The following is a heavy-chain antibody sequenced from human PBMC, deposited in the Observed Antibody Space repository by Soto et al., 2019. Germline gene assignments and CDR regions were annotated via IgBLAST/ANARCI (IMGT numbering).Heavy chain of an antibody. J-gene: IGHJ5*02. CDR2: IYYSGST. V-gene: IGHV4-31*03. Sequence: QVQLQESGPGLVKPSQTLSLTCTVSGGSISSGGYYWSRIRQHPGKGLEWIGYIYYSGSTYYNPSLNSRVTISVDTSKDQSSLKLSSVTAADTAVYYCASNPFDPSWFDPWGQGTLVTVSS. CDR3: ASNPFDPSWFDP. CDR1: GGSISSGGYY.